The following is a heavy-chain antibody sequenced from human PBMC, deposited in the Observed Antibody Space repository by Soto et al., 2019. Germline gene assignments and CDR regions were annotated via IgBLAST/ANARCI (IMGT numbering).Heavy chain of an antibody. D-gene: IGHD6-13*01. CDR1: GFIFTNYA. Sequence: EVQLLESGGGLVQPGEYLRLSCAASGFIFTNYAMSWVRQAPGKGLEWVSTISTGGGNTYYADSVKGRFTISRDNSKNTLYLQMNSLRAEDTAIHYCTIMAAAQDYCGQGTLVIVSS. V-gene: IGHV3-23*01. CDR2: ISTGGGNT. CDR3: TIMAAAQDY. J-gene: IGHJ4*02.